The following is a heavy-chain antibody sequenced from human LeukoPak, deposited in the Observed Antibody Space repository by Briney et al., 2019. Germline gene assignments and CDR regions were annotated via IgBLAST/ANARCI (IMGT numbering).Heavy chain of an antibody. V-gene: IGHV4-39*01. CDR2: IYYSGST. Sequence: PSETLSLTCTVSGGSFSSSNYYWGWIRQPPGKGLEWIGSIYYSGSTYYNPSLKSRVTISVDTSKNQFSLKLSSVTAADTAVYYCASHSVAYYYDFDYWGQGTLVTVSS. J-gene: IGHJ4*02. D-gene: IGHD3-22*01. CDR1: GGSFSSSNYY. CDR3: ASHSVAYYYDFDY.